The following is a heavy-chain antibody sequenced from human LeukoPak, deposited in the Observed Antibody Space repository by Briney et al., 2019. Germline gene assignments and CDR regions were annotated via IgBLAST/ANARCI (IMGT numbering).Heavy chain of an antibody. V-gene: IGHV3-23*01. D-gene: IGHD5-24*01. J-gene: IGHJ4*02. Sequence: CPRPSSAASVVTLCGYTIGFGCETPRGRVGCGSAISGSGGSTSSADPARGGFTISRDSSRNRLYLQMNRLTPADTAVYYWAKGSSNNYAPFDYWGQGTLVTVSS. CDR3: AKGSSNNYAPFDY. CDR2: ISGSGGST. CDR1: VVTLCGYT.